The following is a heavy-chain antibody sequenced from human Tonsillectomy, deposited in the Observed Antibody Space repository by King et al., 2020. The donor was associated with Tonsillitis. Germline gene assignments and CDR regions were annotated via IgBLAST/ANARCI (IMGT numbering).Heavy chain of an antibody. J-gene: IGHJ3*02. Sequence: QLQESGPGLVKSSETLSLTCTVSGDSISSYYWSWIRQPPGKGLEWIGYIHYSGSTNYNPSLKSRVTISVDTSKNQFSLKLSSVTAADTAVYYCARPSGGNRDVVDIWGQGTVVTVSS. V-gene: IGHV4-59*08. CDR1: GDSISSYY. CDR3: ARPSGGNRDVVDI. CDR2: IHYSGST. D-gene: IGHD2/OR15-2a*01.